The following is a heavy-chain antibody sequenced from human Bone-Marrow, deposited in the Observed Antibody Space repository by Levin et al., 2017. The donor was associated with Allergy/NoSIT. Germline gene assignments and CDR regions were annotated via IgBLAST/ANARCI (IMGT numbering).Heavy chain of an antibody. V-gene: IGHV3-9*01. CDR2: ISWNSGSI. CDR1: GFTFDDYA. D-gene: IGHD1-7*01. CDR3: AIEKGGPTGTIVY. Sequence: SLRLSCAASGFTFDDYAMHWVRQAPGKGLEWVSGISWNSGSIGYADSVKGRFTISRDNAKNSLYLQMNSLRAEDTALYYCAIEKGGPTGTIVYWGQGTLVTVSS. J-gene: IGHJ4*02.